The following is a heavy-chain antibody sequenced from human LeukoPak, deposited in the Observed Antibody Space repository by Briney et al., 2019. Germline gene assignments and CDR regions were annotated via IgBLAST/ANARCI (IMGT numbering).Heavy chain of an antibody. CDR1: GFTFSSYS. CDR2: ISSSRSTI. Sequence: GGSLRLSCAASGFTFSSYSMNWVRQAPGKGLEWVSYISSSRSTIYYADSVKGRFTISRDNAKNSLYLQMNSLRDEETAVYYCARDTTHYYGSGSYFTLDYWGQGTLVTVSS. V-gene: IGHV3-48*02. D-gene: IGHD3-10*01. CDR3: ARDTTHYYGSGSYFTLDY. J-gene: IGHJ4*02.